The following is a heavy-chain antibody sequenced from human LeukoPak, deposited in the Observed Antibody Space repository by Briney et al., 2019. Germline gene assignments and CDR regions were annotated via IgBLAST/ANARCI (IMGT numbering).Heavy chain of an antibody. CDR2: INHSGST. V-gene: IGHV4-34*01. CDR3: ARAYCSSTSCYMGVDY. D-gene: IGHD2-2*02. CDR1: GGSFSGYY. Sequence: SETLSLTCAVYGGSFSGYYWSWIRQPPGKGLEWIGEINHSGSTNYNPSLKSRVTISVDTSKNQFSLKLSSVTAADTAVYYCARAYCSSTSCYMGVDYWGQGTLVTVSS. J-gene: IGHJ4*02.